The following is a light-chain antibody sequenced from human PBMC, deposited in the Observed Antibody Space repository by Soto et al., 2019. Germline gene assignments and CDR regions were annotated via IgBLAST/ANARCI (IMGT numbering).Light chain of an antibody. V-gene: IGLV1-36*01. J-gene: IGLJ2*01. Sequence: QSVLTQPPSLSEAPRQRVTISCSGSSSNIGNNAVNWYQQLPGKAPKLLIYYDDVLPSGVSDRFSGSKSGTSASLAISGLQSEDEADYYCAACDDSLNGLVFGGGTQLTVL. CDR3: AACDDSLNGLV. CDR1: SSNIGNNA. CDR2: YDD.